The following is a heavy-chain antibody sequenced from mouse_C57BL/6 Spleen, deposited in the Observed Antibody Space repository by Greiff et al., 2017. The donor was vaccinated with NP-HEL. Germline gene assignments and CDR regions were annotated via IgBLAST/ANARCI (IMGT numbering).Heavy chain of an antibody. Sequence: VQVVESGAELVKPGASVKLSCKASGYTFTEYTIHWVKQRSGQGLEWIGWFYPGSGSIKYNEKFKDKATLTADKSSSTVYMELSRLTSEDSAVYFCARHASPVYYGSSLDYWGQGTTLTVSS. CDR2: FYPGSGSI. V-gene: IGHV1-62-2*01. J-gene: IGHJ2*01. D-gene: IGHD1-1*01. CDR3: ARHASPVYYGSSLDY. CDR1: GYTFTEYT.